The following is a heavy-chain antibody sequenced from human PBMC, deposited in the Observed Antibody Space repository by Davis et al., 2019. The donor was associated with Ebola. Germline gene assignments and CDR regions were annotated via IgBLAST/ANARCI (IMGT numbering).Heavy chain of an antibody. V-gene: IGHV3-53*01. CDR3: ARDSLGVQDAFDI. D-gene: IGHD3-16*01. CDR2: IYSGGST. J-gene: IGHJ3*02. Sequence: GESLKISCAASGFTVSSNYMSWVRQAPGKGPEWVSVIYSGGSTYYADSVKGRFTISRDNAKNSLYLQMNSLRAEDTAVYYCARDSLGVQDAFDIWGQGTMVTVSS. CDR1: GFTVSSNY.